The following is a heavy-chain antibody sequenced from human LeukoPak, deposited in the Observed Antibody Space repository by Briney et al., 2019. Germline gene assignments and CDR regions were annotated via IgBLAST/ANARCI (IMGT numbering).Heavy chain of an antibody. D-gene: IGHD4-17*01. CDR1: GGTFSSYA. Sequence: SVKVSCKASGGTFSSYAISWVRQAPGQGLEWRGRIIPILGTANYAQKFQGRFTITTDKSTSTAYTELSSLRSEDTALYYCAGGDYSVAGACSDYWGQGTLVTVSS. CDR2: IIPILGTA. V-gene: IGHV1-69*04. J-gene: IGHJ4*02. CDR3: AGGDYSVAGACSDY.